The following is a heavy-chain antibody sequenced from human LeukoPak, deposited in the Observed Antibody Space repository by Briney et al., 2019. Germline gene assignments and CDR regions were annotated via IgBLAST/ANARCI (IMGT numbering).Heavy chain of an antibody. Sequence: SVKVSCKASGGTFSSYAISWVRRAPGQGLEWMGRIIPILGIANYAQKFQGRVTITADKSTSTAYMELSSLRSEDTAIYYCLWNDGSGSYYYWGQGTLVTVSS. J-gene: IGHJ4*02. D-gene: IGHD3-10*01. CDR3: LWNDGSGSYYY. CDR1: GGTFSSYA. V-gene: IGHV1-69*04. CDR2: IIPILGIA.